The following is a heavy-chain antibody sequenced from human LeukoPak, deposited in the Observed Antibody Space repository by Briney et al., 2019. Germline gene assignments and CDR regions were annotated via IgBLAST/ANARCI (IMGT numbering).Heavy chain of an antibody. D-gene: IGHD3-22*01. V-gene: IGHV4-61*02. Sequence: PSETLSLTCTVSGGSISSGSYYWSWIRQPAGKGLEWIGRIYTSGSTNYNPSLKSRVTISVDTSKTQFSLKLSSVTAADTAVYYCARDSSGYYYHYWGQGTLVTVSS. CDR2: IYTSGST. CDR1: GGSISSGSYY. J-gene: IGHJ4*02. CDR3: ARDSSGYYYHY.